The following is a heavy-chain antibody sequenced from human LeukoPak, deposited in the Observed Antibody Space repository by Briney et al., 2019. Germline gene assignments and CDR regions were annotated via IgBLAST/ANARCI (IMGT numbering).Heavy chain of an antibody. CDR2: IYSGGST. CDR1: GFTVSSNY. D-gene: IGHD3-22*01. J-gene: IGHJ4*02. CDR3: ARDLDYYDSSGYRFSDY. V-gene: IGHV3-66*01. Sequence: GGSLRLSCAASGFTVSSNYMSWVRQAPGKGLEWVSVIYSGGSTYYADSVKGRLTISRDNSKNTLYLQMNSLRAEDTAVYYCARDLDYYDSSGYRFSDYWGQGTLVTVSS.